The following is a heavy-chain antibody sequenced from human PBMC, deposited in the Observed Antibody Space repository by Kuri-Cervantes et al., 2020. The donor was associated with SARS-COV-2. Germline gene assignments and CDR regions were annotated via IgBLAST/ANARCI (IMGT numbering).Heavy chain of an antibody. CDR3: ARGRTVLIAARLRYYYYMDV. D-gene: IGHD6-6*01. J-gene: IGHJ6*03. CDR2: INHSGST. Sequence: SETLSLTCAVYGGSFSGYYWSWIRQPPGKGLEWIGEINHSGSTNHNPSLKSRVTISVDTSKNQFSLKLSSVTAADTAVYYCARGRTVLIAARLRYYYYMDVWGKGTTVTVSS. CDR1: GGSFSGYY. V-gene: IGHV4-34*01.